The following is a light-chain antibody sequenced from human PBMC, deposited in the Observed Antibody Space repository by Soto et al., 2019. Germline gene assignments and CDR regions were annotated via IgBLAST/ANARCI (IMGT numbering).Light chain of an antibody. CDR2: GAS. V-gene: IGKV3-20*01. J-gene: IGKJ4*01. CDR3: QQYGNSPPT. Sequence: EIVLTQSPGTLSLSPGERATLSCRASQSLSSTYLAWYQQKPGQAPRLLIYGASSRATGIPDRFIGSGSATDFTLTISRLEPEDFAVYHCQQYGNSPPTFGGGTKEEI. CDR1: QSLSSTY.